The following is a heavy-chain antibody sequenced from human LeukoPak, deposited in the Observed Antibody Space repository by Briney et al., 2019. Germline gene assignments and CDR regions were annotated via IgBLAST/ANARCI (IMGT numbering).Heavy chain of an antibody. V-gene: IGHV3-21*01. D-gene: IGHD4-17*01. CDR2: ISSSSSYI. J-gene: IGHJ4*02. CDR3: AGDYGDYGGYY. CDR1: GFTFNSYS. Sequence: GGSLRLSCAASGFTFNSYSMNWVRQAPGEGLEWVSSISSSSSYIYYADSVKGRFTIFRDNAKNSLYLQMNSLRAEDTAVYYCAGDYGDYGGYYWGQGTLVTVSS.